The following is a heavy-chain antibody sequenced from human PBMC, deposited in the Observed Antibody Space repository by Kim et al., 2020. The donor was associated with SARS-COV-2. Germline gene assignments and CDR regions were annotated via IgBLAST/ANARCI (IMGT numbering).Heavy chain of an antibody. J-gene: IGHJ5*02. CDR2: VYYGST. Sequence: SETLSLTCTVSGGSISSSSYYWGWIRQPPGKGLEWIGSVYYGSTSYNPSLKSRVTISIDTSKNQFSLKLRSVTAADTAVYYCARHLRSDCGSTSCYWFDPWGQGTLVTVSS. D-gene: IGHD2-2*01. V-gene: IGHV4-39*01. CDR3: ARHLRSDCGSTSCYWFDP. CDR1: GGSISSSSYY.